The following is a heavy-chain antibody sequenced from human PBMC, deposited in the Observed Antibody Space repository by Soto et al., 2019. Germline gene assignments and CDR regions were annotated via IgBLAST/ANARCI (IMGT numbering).Heavy chain of an antibody. CDR2: FYSSGST. CDR3: ARGAQFDF. Sequence: SETLSLTCTVSNDSITEYFWTWIRQSPGKGLEWIGRFYSSGSTNFNPSPKSRVTMSLDTSKNHFSMNLTSVTAADTAVYYCARGAQFDFWGQGTLVTVSS. CDR1: NDSITEYF. V-gene: IGHV4-4*07. J-gene: IGHJ4*02.